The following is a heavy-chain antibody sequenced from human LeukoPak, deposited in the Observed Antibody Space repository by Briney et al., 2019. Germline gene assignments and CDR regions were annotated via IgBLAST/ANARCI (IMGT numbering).Heavy chain of an antibody. D-gene: IGHD2-21*01. CDR1: GFTFGDYA. CDR2: IRSKAYGGTT. V-gene: IGHV3-49*03. J-gene: IGHJ4*02. Sequence: GGSLRLSCTASGFTFGDYAMSWFRQAPGKGLEWVGFIRSKAYGGTTEYAASVKGRFTISRDDSKSIAYLQMNSLKTEDTAGYYCIREQQWGLLLGYLAYGARGTLVRVSS. CDR3: IREQQWGLLLGYLAY.